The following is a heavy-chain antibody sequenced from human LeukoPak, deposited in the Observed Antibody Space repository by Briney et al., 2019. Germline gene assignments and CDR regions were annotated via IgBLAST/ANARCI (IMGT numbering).Heavy chain of an antibody. CDR2: ISGSGGST. D-gene: IGHD3-16*01. V-gene: IGHV3-23*01. CDR1: GFTFSSYA. J-gene: IGHJ3*02. Sequence: PGGSLRLSCAASGFTFSSYAMSWVRQAPGKGLEWVSAISGSGGSTYYADSVKGRFTISRDNSKNTLYLQMNSLRAEDTAVYYCARDSLMMRHAFDIWGQGTMVTVSS. CDR3: ARDSLMMRHAFDI.